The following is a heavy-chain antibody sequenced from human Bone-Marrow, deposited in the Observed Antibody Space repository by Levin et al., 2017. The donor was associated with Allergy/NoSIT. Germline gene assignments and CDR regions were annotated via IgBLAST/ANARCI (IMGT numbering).Heavy chain of an antibody. D-gene: IGHD1-26*01. J-gene: IGHJ4*02. V-gene: IGHV5-51*01. CDR2: IYPGDDYT. CDR1: GYIFTDYW. Sequence: GESLKISCKTSGYIFTDYWIGWVRQIPGKGLEWMALIYPGDDYTMYSPSFQGQVTISADKSTSTAYLQWSALRASDSAFYYGARHVSMYSHMFLYYFDLWGPGTLVTVSS. CDR3: ARHVSMYSHMFLYYFDL.